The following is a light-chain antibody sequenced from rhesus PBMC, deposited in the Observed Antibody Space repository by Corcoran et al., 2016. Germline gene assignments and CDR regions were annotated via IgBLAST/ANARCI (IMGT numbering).Light chain of an antibody. J-gene: IGLJ1*01. CDR2: DVT. CDR1: SSDIGGYNG. Sequence: QSALTQPPSVYKSLGQSVAISCSGTSSDIGGYNGVSWYQQHSGAAHRLLIYDVTTRPSGVSDRFSGSKSGHTASLTISGLLAEDDADYYCYPYRRRVSVISGGGTRLTVL. V-gene: IGLV2-38*01. CDR3: YPYRRRVSVI.